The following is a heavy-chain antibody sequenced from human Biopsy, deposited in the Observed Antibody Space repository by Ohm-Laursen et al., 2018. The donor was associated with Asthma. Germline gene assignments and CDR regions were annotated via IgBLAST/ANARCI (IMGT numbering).Heavy chain of an antibody. D-gene: IGHD3-22*01. V-gene: IGHV4-31*03. Sequence: TLSLTCTLSYGSITSGGYYWTWIRQHPGKGLEWIGFIYYSGSTYYNPSLKSRVSISIDTSKNQFSLKVSSVTAADTAVYYCARAEDYYDSRGYYRSFDYWGQGTLVTVSS. J-gene: IGHJ4*02. CDR3: ARAEDYYDSRGYYRSFDY. CDR1: YGSITSGGYY. CDR2: IYYSGST.